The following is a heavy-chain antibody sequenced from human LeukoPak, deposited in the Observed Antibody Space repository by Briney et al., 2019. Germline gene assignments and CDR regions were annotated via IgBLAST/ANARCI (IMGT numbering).Heavy chain of an antibody. Sequence: SETLSLTCAVCGGSFSVYYWSWIRQPQGKGLEWIGEINHSGSTNYNPSLKSRVTISVDTSKNQFSLKLSSVTAADTAVYYCAREGFSGSYHYWGQGTLVTVSS. CDR1: GGSFSVYY. CDR2: INHSGST. V-gene: IGHV4-34*01. J-gene: IGHJ4*02. D-gene: IGHD1-26*01. CDR3: AREGFSGSYHY.